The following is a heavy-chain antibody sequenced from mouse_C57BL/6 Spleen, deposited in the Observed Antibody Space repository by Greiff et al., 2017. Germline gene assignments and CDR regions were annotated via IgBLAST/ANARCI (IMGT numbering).Heavy chain of an antibody. J-gene: IGHJ2*01. Sequence: EVKLQESEGGLVQPGSSMKLSCTASGFTFSDYYMAWVRQVPEKGLEWVANFNYDGSSTYYLDPLKSRFIISRDNAKNILYLQMSSLESEDTATYYCARNYYGTYYVGYWGQGTTLTAAS. CDR1: GFTFSDYY. D-gene: IGHD1-1*01. V-gene: IGHV5-16*01. CDR2: FNYDGSST. CDR3: ARNYYGTYYVGY.